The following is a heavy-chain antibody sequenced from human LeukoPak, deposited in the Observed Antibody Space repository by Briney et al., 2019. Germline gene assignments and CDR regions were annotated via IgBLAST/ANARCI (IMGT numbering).Heavy chain of an antibody. CDR1: KFIFSSYW. V-gene: IGHV3-7*01. Sequence: GGSLRLSCTSSKFIFSSYWMGWVRQAPGKGLEWVANVKQDGSERYYVDSVKGRFTISRDNAKNSLYLQMNSLRAEDTAVYYCARDSYVIDPWGQGTLVTVSS. CDR3: ARDSYVIDP. D-gene: IGHD3-16*01. J-gene: IGHJ5*02. CDR2: VKQDGSER.